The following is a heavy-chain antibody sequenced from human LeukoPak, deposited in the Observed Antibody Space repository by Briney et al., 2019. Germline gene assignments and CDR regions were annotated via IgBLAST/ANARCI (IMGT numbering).Heavy chain of an antibody. J-gene: IGHJ6*03. D-gene: IGHD1-1*01. CDR3: AREWEGTTGPYYYYYCYMDV. Sequence: SQTLSLTCAISGDSVSSNSAAWNWIRQSPSRGLEWLGRTYYRSKWYNDYAVSVKSRITINPDTSKNQFSLQLNSVTPEDTAVYYCAREWEGTTGPYYYYYCYMDVWGKGTTVTVSS. CDR2: TYYRSKWYN. V-gene: IGHV6-1*01. CDR1: GDSVSSNSAA.